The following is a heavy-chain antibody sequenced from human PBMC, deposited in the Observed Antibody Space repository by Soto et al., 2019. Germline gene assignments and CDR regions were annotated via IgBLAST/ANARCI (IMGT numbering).Heavy chain of an antibody. D-gene: IGHD3-10*01. CDR1: GFTFNTYH. CDR3: AKGVLSFHYGMEV. Sequence: EVQLLQSGGGFRPPGGSVRLSCATSGFTFNTYHMTWVRQAPGKGLEWVASISSTAGRTSSYADSVKGRFAIARDFSDNSVYLEMNNLRVDDTAVYFCAKGVLSFHYGMEVWGQGTTVTVSS. V-gene: IGHV3-23*01. CDR2: ISSTAGRTS. J-gene: IGHJ6*01.